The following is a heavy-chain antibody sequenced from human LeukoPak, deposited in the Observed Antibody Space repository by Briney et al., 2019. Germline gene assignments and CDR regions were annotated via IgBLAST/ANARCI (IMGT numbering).Heavy chain of an antibody. CDR2: INHSGST. Sequence: SETLSLTCTVSGGSISSSSYYWSWIRQPPGKGLEWIGEINHSGSTNYNPSLKSRVTISVDTSKNQFSLKLSSVTAADTAVYYCARGRGGGFDFDYWGQGTLVTVSS. CDR3: ARGRGGGFDFDY. V-gene: IGHV4-39*07. D-gene: IGHD2-15*01. J-gene: IGHJ4*02. CDR1: GGSISSSSYY.